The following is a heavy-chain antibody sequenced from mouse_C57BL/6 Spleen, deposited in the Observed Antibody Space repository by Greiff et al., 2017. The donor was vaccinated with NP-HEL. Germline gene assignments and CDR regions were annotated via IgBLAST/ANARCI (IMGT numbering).Heavy chain of an antibody. J-gene: IGHJ2*01. CDR1: GFTFSDYY. CDR3: ARYGGSPYFDY. Sequence: EVQLVESEGGLVQPGSSMKLSCTASGFTFSDYYMAWVRQVPEKGLEWVANINYDGSSTYYLDSLKSRFIISRDNAKNILYLQMSSLKSEDTATYYCARYGGSPYFDYWGQGTTLTVSS. CDR2: INYDGSST. D-gene: IGHD1-1*02. V-gene: IGHV5-16*01.